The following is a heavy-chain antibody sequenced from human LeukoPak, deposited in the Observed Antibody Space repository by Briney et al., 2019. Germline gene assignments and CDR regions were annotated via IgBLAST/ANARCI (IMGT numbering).Heavy chain of an antibody. CDR3: ARNGAPVVTAITPYYYYMDV. V-gene: IGHV3-21*01. J-gene: IGHJ6*03. CDR1: GFTFSSYS. CDR2: ISSSSSYI. Sequence: GGSLRLSCAASGFTFSSYSMNWVRQAPGKGLEWVSSISSSSSYIYYADSVKGRFTISRDNAKNSLYLQMNSLRAEDTAVYYCARNGAPVVTAITPYYYYMDVWGKGTTVTVSS. D-gene: IGHD2-21*02.